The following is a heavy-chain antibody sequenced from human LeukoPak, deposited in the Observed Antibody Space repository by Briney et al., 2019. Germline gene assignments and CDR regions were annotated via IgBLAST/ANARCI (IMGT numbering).Heavy chain of an antibody. V-gene: IGHV3-11*01. D-gene: IGHD3-22*01. J-gene: IGHJ4*02. CDR2: ISSSGSTI. CDR3: AGQPLYYYDSSGYYYDY. Sequence: GGSLRLSCAASGFTFSDYYMSWIRQAPGKGLEWVSYISSSGSTIYYADSVKGRFTISRDNAKNSLYLQMNSLRAEDTAVYYCAGQPLYYYDSSGYYYDYWGQGTLVTVSS. CDR1: GFTFSDYY.